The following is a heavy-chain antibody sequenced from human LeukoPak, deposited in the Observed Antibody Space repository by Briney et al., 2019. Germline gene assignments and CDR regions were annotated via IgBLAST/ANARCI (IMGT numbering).Heavy chain of an antibody. V-gene: IGHV3-23*01. CDR1: GFTFSNYG. CDR3: AKDRSNTVTDPSRYYGMDV. J-gene: IGHJ6*02. D-gene: IGHD4-17*01. CDR2: LNNNGGSI. Sequence: GGSLRLSCTASGFTFSNYGMSWVRQAPGKGLEWGSGLNNNGGSIYYADSVKGRFTISRDNSKNTLYLQMNSLRAEDTARYYCAKDRSNTVTDPSRYYGMDVWGQGTTVTVSS.